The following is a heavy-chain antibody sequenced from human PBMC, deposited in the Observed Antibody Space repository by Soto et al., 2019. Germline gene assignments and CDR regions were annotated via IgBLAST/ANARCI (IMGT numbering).Heavy chain of an antibody. CDR2: ISHDGSST. CDR1: GFSFSGLW. V-gene: IGHV3-74*01. CDR3: TSLSIAVAHCAFDI. J-gene: IGHJ3*02. D-gene: IGHD6-19*01. Sequence: EVQLVESGGGLVQPGGSMRLSCAASGFSFSGLWVHWVRQAAGEGLVWVSRISHDGSSTSYADSVEGRFTITRDNARNTVYLQMNSLRVEDTAVYYCTSLSIAVAHCAFDIWGQGTMVTVSS.